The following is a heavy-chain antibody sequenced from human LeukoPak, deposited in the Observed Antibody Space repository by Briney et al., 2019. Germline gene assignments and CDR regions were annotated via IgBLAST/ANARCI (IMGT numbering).Heavy chain of an antibody. Sequence: PGGSLRLSCAASGFTYSSYAMNWVRQAPGKGLEWVSSISGSGAGTYYADSVKGRFTISRDDSKNTLYLQMNSLRAEDTAVYYCAKGYSSGRSWFDPWGQGALVTVSS. CDR2: ISGSGAGT. D-gene: IGHD6-19*01. J-gene: IGHJ5*02. CDR1: GFTYSSYA. CDR3: AKGYSSGRSWFDP. V-gene: IGHV3-23*01.